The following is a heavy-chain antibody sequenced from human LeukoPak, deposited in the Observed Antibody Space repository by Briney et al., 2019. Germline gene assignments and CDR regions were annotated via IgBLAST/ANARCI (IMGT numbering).Heavy chain of an antibody. J-gene: IGHJ4*02. V-gene: IGHV1-46*01. CDR2: INPSGGST. Sequence: ASVKVSCKASGYTFTSYYMHWVRQAPGQGREWMGIINPSGGSTSYAQKFQGRVTMTRDMSTSTVYMELSSLRSEDTAVYYCARDGYNSYYFDYWGQGTLVTVSS. CDR1: GYTFTSYY. CDR3: ARDGYNSYYFDY. D-gene: IGHD5-24*01.